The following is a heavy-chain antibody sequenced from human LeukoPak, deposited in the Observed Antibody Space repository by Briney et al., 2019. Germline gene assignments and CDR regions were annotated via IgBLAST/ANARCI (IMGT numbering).Heavy chain of an antibody. D-gene: IGHD2/OR15-2a*01. Sequence: GVSLRLSCAASGFTFSSYAMHWVRQAPGKGLEWVAVISYDGSNKYYADSVKGRFTISRDNSKNTLYLQMNSLRAEDTAVYYCARDFSPYYYYYYMDVWGKGTTVTVSS. CDR1: GFTFSSYA. CDR2: ISYDGSNK. CDR3: ARDFSPYYYYYYMDV. V-gene: IGHV3-30*04. J-gene: IGHJ6*03.